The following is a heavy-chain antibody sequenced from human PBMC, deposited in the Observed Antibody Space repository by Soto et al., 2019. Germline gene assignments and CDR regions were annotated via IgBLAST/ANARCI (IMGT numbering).Heavy chain of an antibody. J-gene: IGHJ3*02. CDR2: ISYDGSNK. CDR1: GFTFSSYG. CDR3: AKESGITGTLDAFDI. V-gene: IGHV3-30*18. D-gene: IGHD1-20*01. Sequence: LRLSCAASGFTFSSYGMHWVRQAPGKGLEWVAVISYDGSNKYYADSVKGRFTISRDNSKNTLYLQMNSLRAEDTAVYYCAKESGITGTLDAFDIWGQGTMVTVSS.